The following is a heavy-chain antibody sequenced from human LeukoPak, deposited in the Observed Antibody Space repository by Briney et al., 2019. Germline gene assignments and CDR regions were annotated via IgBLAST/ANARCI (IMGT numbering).Heavy chain of an antibody. CDR3: ARGPYCSSTSCLTYWFDP. CDR1: GGSFGGYY. V-gene: IGHV4-34*01. Sequence: ASETLSLTCAVYGGSFGGYYWSWIRQPPGKGLEWIGEINHSGSTNYNPSLKSRVTISVDTSKNQFSLKLSSVTAADTAVYYCARGPYCSSTSCLTYWFDPWGQGTLVTVSS. D-gene: IGHD2-2*01. J-gene: IGHJ5*02. CDR2: INHSGST.